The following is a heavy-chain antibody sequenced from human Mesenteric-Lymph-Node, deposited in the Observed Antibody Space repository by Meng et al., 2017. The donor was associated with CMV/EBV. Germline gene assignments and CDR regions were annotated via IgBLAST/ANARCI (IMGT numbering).Heavy chain of an antibody. V-gene: IGHV4-4*02. CDR3: AREGGKDCSSTSCYSH. D-gene: IGHD2-2*01. Sequence: GGAIGSSNWWSWVRQPPGKGLEWIGEIYHSGSTNYNPSLKSRVTISVDTSKNQFSLKLSSVTAADTAVYYCAREGGKDCSSTSCYSHWGQGTLVTVSS. J-gene: IGHJ4*02. CDR1: GGAIGSSNW. CDR2: IYHSGST.